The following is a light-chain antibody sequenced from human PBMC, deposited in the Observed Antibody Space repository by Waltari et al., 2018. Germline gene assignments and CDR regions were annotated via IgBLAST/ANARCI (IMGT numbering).Light chain of an antibody. CDR3: CSYAGSGSWV. CDR1: SRDVGPYNL. J-gene: IGLJ3*02. CDR2: EAS. V-gene: IGLV2-23*01. Sequence: QSALTQPASVSGSPGQSISISCLGTSRDVGPYNLVSWYQHHPGKAPKLIVFEASQRPSGVSNRFSGSKAANTASLIISGLQADDEADYYCCSYAGSGSWVFGGGTKVTVI.